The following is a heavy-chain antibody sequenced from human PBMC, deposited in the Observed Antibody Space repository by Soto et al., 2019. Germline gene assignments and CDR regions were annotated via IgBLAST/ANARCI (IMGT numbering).Heavy chain of an antibody. CDR1: TFTFTSSA. Sequence: QMQLVQSGPEVKKPGTSVKVSCKASTFTFTSSAVQWVRQARGQRLEWIGWIVVGSGNTKYAQNFQERVTITRDMPSGTAYLELSSLRSEDTAVYYCATHREGATYYFDYWAREPCSPSPQ. CDR2: IVVGSGNT. CDR3: ATHREGATYYFDY. V-gene: IGHV1-58*01. J-gene: IGHJ4*02. D-gene: IGHD1-26*01.